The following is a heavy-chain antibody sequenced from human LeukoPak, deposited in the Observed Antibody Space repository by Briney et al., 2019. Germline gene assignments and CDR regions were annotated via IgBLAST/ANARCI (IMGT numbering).Heavy chain of an antibody. J-gene: IGHJ3*02. CDR3: ARGHFPLLRYFDRLLRNDAFDI. CDR1: GYTFTSYD. D-gene: IGHD3-9*01. CDR2: MNPNSGNT. Sequence: GASVRVSCKASGYTFTSYDINWVRQATGQGLEWMGWMNPNSGNTGYAQKFQGRVTMTRNTSISTAYMELSSLRSEDTAVYYCARGHFPLLRYFDRLLRNDAFDIWGQGTMVTVSS. V-gene: IGHV1-8*01.